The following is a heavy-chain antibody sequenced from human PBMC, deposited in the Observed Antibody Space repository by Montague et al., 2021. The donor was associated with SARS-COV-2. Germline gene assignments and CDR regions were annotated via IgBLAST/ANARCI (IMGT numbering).Heavy chain of an antibody. V-gene: IGHV4-39*01. CDR1: GGSISNSIYY. J-gene: IGHJ3*01. D-gene: IGHD5-18*01. Sequence: SETLFLTCTVSGGSISNSIYYWGWIRQPPGKGLEWIGSIYYTGSTYYXPSLKSRVTISMNTSNNQFFLKLTSVTAADTAVYYCARPGRGYSYSFDAFEVWAKGQWSPSLQ. CDR2: IYYTGST. CDR3: ARPGRGYSYSFDAFEV.